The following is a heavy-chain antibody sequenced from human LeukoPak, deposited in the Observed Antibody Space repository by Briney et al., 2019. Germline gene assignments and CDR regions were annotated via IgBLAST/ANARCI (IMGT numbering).Heavy chain of an antibody. CDR3: ARDYLGTAYYYDSSGYYFEY. CDR1: GFTFSSYS. J-gene: IGHJ4*02. V-gene: IGHV3-48*04. CDR2: ISRSSSTI. D-gene: IGHD3-22*01. Sequence: GGSLRLSCAASGFTFSSYSMNWVRQSPGKGLEWVSYISRSSSTIYYADSVKGRFTISRDNAKNSLYLQMNSLRAEDTAVYYCARDYLGTAYYYDSSGYYFEYWGPGTLVTV.